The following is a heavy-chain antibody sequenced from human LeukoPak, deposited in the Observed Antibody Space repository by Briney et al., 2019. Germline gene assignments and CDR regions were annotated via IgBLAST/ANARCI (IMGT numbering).Heavy chain of an antibody. Sequence: ASVKVSCKASGYTFTSYDINWVRQATGQGLEWMGWMNPNSGNTGYAQKFQGRVTITRNTSISTAYMELSSLRSEDTAVYYCARGRSGYEQSYYYYMDVRGKGTTVTVSS. V-gene: IGHV1-8*03. D-gene: IGHD5-12*01. CDR2: MNPNSGNT. CDR1: GYTFTSYD. J-gene: IGHJ6*03. CDR3: ARGRSGYEQSYYYYMDV.